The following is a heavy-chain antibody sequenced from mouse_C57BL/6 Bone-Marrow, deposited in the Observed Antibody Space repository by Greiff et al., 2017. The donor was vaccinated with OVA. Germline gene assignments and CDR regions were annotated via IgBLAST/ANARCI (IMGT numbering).Heavy chain of an antibody. CDR1: GFTFSSYG. CDR2: ISSGGSYT. Sequence: DVHLVESGGDLVKPGGSLKLSCAASGFTFSSYGMSWVRQTPDKRLEWVATISSGGSYTYYPDSVKGRFTISRDSAKNTLYLQMSSLQSEDTAMYYCARRGLLAYWGQGTLVTVSA. J-gene: IGHJ3*01. CDR3: ARRGLLAY. V-gene: IGHV5-6*01. D-gene: IGHD2-3*01.